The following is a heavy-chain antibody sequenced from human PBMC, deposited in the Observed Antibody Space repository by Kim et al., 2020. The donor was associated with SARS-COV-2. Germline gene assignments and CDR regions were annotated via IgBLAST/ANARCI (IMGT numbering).Heavy chain of an antibody. V-gene: IGHV3-15*01. D-gene: IGHD2-2*01. Sequence: GGSLRLSCAASGFTFSNAWMSWVRQAPGKGLEWVGRIKSKTDGGTTDYAAPVKGRFTISRDDSKNTLYLQMNSLKTEDTAVYYCTTYNEGYCSSTSCYDGYYYYGMDVWGKGTTVTVSS. CDR1: GFTFSNAW. CDR3: TTYNEGYCSSTSCYDGYYYYGMDV. J-gene: IGHJ6*04. CDR2: IKSKTDGGTT.